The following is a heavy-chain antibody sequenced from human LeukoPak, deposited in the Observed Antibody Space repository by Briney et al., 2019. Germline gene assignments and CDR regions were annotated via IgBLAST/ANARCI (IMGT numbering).Heavy chain of an antibody. CDR2: IYHSGST. V-gene: IGHV4-38-2*02. J-gene: IGHJ5*02. D-gene: IGHD2-2*01. CDR1: GYSISSGYY. Sequence: PSETLSLTCTVSGYSISSGYYWGWIRQPPGKGREWIGSIYHSGSTYYNPSLKSRVTISVDTSKNQFSLKLSSVTATDTAVYYCATRYCSSTSCHHFDPWGQGTLVTVSS. CDR3: ATRYCSSTSCHHFDP.